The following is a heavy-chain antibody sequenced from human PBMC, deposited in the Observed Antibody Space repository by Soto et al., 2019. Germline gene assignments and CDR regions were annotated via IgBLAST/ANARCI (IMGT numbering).Heavy chain of an antibody. CDR1: GFTFSSYA. CDR2: ISGSGGST. Sequence: HPGGSLRLSCAASGFTFSSYAMSWVRQAPGKGLEWVSAISGSGGSTYYADSVKGRFTISRDNSKNTLYLQMNSLRAEDTAVYYCASKIIGDYSNYDWFDPWGQGTLVTVSS. D-gene: IGHD4-4*01. J-gene: IGHJ5*02. CDR3: ASKIIGDYSNYDWFDP. V-gene: IGHV3-23*01.